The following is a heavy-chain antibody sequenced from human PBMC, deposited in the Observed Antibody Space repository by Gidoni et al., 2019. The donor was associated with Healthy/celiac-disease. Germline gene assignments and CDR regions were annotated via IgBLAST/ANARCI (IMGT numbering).Heavy chain of an antibody. Sequence: QVQLQESGPGLVKPSETLSLTCTASGGFINSYYWSWIRQPPGKGLEWIGYIYYSGSTTYNPSLKSRVTISVDTSKNQFSLNLSSVTAADTAVYYCARHKYLGDAFDIWGQGTMVTVSS. D-gene: IGHD3-9*01. CDR1: GGFINSYY. V-gene: IGHV4-59*08. J-gene: IGHJ3*02. CDR3: ARHKYLGDAFDI. CDR2: IYYSGST.